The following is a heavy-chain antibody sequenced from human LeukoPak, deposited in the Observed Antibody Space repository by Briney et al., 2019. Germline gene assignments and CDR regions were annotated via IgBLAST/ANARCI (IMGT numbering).Heavy chain of an antibody. Sequence: GGSLRLSCAASGFTFSSYSMNWVRQAPGKGLEWVSSISSSSSYIYYADSVKGRFTISRDNAKNSLYLQMNSLRAEDTAVYYCARTDCSGGRCRRAPFDPWGQGTLVTVSS. V-gene: IGHV3-21*01. D-gene: IGHD2-15*01. CDR1: GFTFSSYS. CDR2: ISSSSSYI. J-gene: IGHJ5*02. CDR3: ARTDCSGGRCRRAPFDP.